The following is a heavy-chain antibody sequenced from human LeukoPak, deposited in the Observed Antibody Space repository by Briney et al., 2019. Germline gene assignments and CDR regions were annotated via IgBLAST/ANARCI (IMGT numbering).Heavy chain of an antibody. CDR2: IIPIFGTA. CDR3: AREPHYYGSGSSNDAFDI. Sequence: SVKVSYKASGGTFSSYAISWVRQAPGQGLEWMGGIIPIFGTANYAQKFQGRVTITADESTSTAYMELSSLRSEDTAVYYCAREPHYYGSGSSNDAFDIWGQGTMVTVSS. J-gene: IGHJ3*02. D-gene: IGHD3-10*01. CDR1: GGTFSSYA. V-gene: IGHV1-69*13.